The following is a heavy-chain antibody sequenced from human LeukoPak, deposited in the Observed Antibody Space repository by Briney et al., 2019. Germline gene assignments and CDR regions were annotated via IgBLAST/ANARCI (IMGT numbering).Heavy chain of an antibody. V-gene: IGHV1-2*02. CDR3: ARDVAATPGAFDI. CDR2: INPNSGGT. Sequence: ASVKVSCKASGYTFTGYYMHWVRQAPGQGLGWMGWINPNSGGTNYAQKFQGRVTMTRDTSISTAYMELSRPRSDDTAVYYCARDVAATPGAFDIWGQGTMVTVSS. J-gene: IGHJ3*02. CDR1: GYTFTGYY. D-gene: IGHD2-15*01.